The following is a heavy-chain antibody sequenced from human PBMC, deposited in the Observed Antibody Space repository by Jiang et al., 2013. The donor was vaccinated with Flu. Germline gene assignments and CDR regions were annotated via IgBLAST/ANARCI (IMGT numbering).Heavy chain of an antibody. V-gene: IGHV1-69*01. Sequence: KASGGTFSSYAISWVRQAPGQGLEWMGGIIPIFGIANYAQKFQGRVTITADESTSTAYMELSSLRSEDTAVYYCARNIVVVTAPRDYYYYYGMDVWGQGTTVTVSS. CDR3: ARNIVVVTAPRDYYYYYGMDV. J-gene: IGHJ6*02. D-gene: IGHD2-21*02. CDR2: IIPIFGIA. CDR1: GGTFSSYA.